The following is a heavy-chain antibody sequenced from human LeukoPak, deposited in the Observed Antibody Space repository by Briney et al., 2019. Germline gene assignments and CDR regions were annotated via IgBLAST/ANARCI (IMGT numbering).Heavy chain of an antibody. D-gene: IGHD6-25*01. V-gene: IGHV3-23*01. Sequence: GGSLRLSCAVSGLPFREYALSWVRQAPGKGLEWVSAISGSGSSTYYADSVKGRFTISRDNSKNTLYLQMNSLRAEDTAVYYCAKGHSYSSGGFNYYYYYMDVWGKGTTVTVSS. J-gene: IGHJ6*03. CDR3: AKGHSYSSGGFNYYYYYMDV. CDR2: ISGSGSST. CDR1: GLPFREYA.